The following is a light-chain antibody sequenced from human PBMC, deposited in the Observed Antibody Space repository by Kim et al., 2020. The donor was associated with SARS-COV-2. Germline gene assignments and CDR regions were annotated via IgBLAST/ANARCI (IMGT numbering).Light chain of an antibody. CDR1: TSNSGSYT. CDR3: AAWDDSLNGPI. CDR2: RND. J-gene: IGLJ2*01. Sequence: GKGVTISCSGTTSNSGSYTVSWYRPLPGTAPKLLIYRNDPRPSGISARLSGSKSGTSASLAISGLQSEDEADYYCAAWDDSLNGPIFGGGTQLTVL. V-gene: IGLV1-44*01.